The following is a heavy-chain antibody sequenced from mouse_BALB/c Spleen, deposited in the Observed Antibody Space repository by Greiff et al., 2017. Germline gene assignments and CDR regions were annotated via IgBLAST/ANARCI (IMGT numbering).Heavy chain of an antibody. CDR2: IWTGGGT. CDR1: GFSLTSYD. V-gene: IGHV2-9-2*01. CDR3: VRDYYGSSYMDY. J-gene: IGHJ4*01. Sequence: VKLVESGPGLVAPSQSLSITCTVSGFSLTSYDISWIRQPPGKGLEWLGVIWTGGGTNYNSAFMSRLSISKDNSKSQVFLKMNSLQTDDTAIYYCVRDYYGSSYMDYWGQGTSVTVSS. D-gene: IGHD1-1*01.